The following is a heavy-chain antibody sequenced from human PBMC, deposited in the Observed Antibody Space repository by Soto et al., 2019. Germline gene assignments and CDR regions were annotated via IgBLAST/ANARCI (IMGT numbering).Heavy chain of an antibody. J-gene: IGHJ6*02. D-gene: IGHD3-22*01. V-gene: IGHV1-69*13. Sequence: GASVKVCCKASGGTFSSYAISWVRQATGQGLEWMGGIIPIFGTANYAQKFQGRVTITADESTSTAYMELSSLRSEDTAVYYCAGAYDSSGYYYYYGMDVWGQGTTVTVSS. CDR1: GGTFSSYA. CDR3: AGAYDSSGYYYYYGMDV. CDR2: IIPIFGTA.